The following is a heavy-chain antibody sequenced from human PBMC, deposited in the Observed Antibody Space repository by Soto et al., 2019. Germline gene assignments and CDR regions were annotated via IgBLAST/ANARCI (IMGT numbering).Heavy chain of an antibody. D-gene: IGHD1-26*01. V-gene: IGHV1-2*04. CDR2: INPNSGGT. J-gene: IGHJ6*02. CDR3: ARDGIVGAPQTNYYYYGMDV. CDR1: GYTFTGYY. Sequence: ASVKVSCKASGYTFTGYYMHWVRQAPGQGLEWMGWINPNSGGTNYAQKFQGWVTMTRDTSISTAYMELSRLRSDDTAVYYCARDGIVGAPQTNYYYYGMDVWGQGTTVTVSS.